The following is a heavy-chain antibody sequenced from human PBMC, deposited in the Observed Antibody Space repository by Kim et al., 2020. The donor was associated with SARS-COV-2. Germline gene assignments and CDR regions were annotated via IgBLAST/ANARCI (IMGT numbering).Heavy chain of an antibody. CDR2: INHSGST. Sequence: SETLSLTCAVYGGSFSGYYWSWIRQPPGKGLEWIGEINHSGSTNYNPSLKSRVTISVDTSKNQFSLKLSSVTAADTAVYYCARGSLMRSYQLPHTHYYYYYMDVWGKGTTVTVSS. V-gene: IGHV4-34*01. J-gene: IGHJ6*03. D-gene: IGHD2-2*01. CDR3: ARGSLMRSYQLPHTHYYYYYMDV. CDR1: GGSFSGYY.